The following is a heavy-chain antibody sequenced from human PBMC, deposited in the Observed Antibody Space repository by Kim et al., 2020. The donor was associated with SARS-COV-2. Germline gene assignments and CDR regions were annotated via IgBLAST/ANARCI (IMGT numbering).Heavy chain of an antibody. V-gene: IGHV3-23*01. CDR2: ISGSGGST. J-gene: IGHJ6*02. CDR3: AKDVGFRDVVVPAAMWAPIDPQPVYGMDV. Sequence: GGSLRLSCAASGFTFSSYAMSWVRQAPGKGLEWVSAISGSGGSTYYADSVKGRFTISRDNSKNTLYLQMNSLRAEDTAVYYCAKDVGFRDVVVPAAMWAPIDPQPVYGMDVWGQGTTVTVSS. CDR1: GFTFSSYA. D-gene: IGHD2-2*01.